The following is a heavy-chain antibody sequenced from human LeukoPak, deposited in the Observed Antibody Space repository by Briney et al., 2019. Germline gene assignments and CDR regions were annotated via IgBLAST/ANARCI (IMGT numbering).Heavy chain of an antibody. V-gene: IGHV3-23*01. CDR2: ISNNGGYT. CDR1: GFTFSSSA. J-gene: IGHJ5*02. CDR3: AKRPYTNTGGWFDP. Sequence: PGGSLRLSCAASGFTFSSSAVSWVRQAPGKGLEWVSAISNNGGYTYYADSVQGRFTISRDNSKNTLFLQMNSLRAEDTAAYYCAKRPYTNTGGWFDPWGQGTLVTVSS. D-gene: IGHD1-14*01.